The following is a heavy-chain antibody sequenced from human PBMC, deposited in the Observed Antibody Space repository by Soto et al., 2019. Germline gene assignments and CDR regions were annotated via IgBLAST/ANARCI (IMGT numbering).Heavy chain of an antibody. Sequence: WLRPSPGKGLEWVGYIYYGGTTSYNPSLKSRVTISLETSKSQFSLRLTSVTAADTAVYYCARLCKYNQSLDSWGPSTLVTVSS. CDR2: IYYGGTT. D-gene: IGHD1-20*01. V-gene: IGHV4-59*08. CDR3: ARLCKYNQSLDS. J-gene: IGHJ5*01.